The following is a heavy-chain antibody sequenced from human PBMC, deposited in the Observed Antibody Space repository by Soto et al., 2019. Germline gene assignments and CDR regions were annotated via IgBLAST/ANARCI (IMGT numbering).Heavy chain of an antibody. J-gene: IGHJ6*03. Sequence: GGSLRLSCAGSGFIFSNAWMNWVRQAPGKGLEWVGRIKSKTDGGTADYAAPVTGRFTISRDDSKNTVYLQMNSLRAEDTAVYYCAKHTSSWGYYYYMDVWGKGTTVTVSS. CDR2: IKSKTDGGTA. D-gene: IGHD6-13*01. V-gene: IGHV3-15*07. CDR1: GFIFSNAW. CDR3: AKHTSSWGYYYYMDV.